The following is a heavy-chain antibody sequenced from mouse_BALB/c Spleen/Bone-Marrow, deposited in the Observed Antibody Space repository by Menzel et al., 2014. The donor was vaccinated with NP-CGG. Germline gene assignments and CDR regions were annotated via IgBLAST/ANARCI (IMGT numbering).Heavy chain of an antibody. CDR1: GYTFTSYY. J-gene: IGHJ2*01. CDR3: ASGDY. CDR2: IYLGNVNT. V-gene: IGHV1S56*01. Sequence: QVQLKESGPELVKPGASVRISCKASGYTFTSYYIHWVKQRPGQGLEWIGWIYLGNVNTEYNEKFKGKATLTADKSSSTAYMQFSSLTSEDSAVYFCASGDYWGQGTTLMVSS.